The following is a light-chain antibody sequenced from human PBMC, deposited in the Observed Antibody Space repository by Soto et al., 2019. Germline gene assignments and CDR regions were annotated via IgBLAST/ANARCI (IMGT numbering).Light chain of an antibody. CDR2: GAS. Sequence: ETVMTQSTPTLSVSPGERATLSCRASQIISSNLAWYQQKPGQAPRLLIYGASTRATGIPARFTGSGSGTEFTLTISSLQSEDFAVYYCQQYNNWPTTFGGGSMV. V-gene: IGKV3-15*01. CDR1: QIISSN. J-gene: IGKJ4*01. CDR3: QQYNNWPTT.